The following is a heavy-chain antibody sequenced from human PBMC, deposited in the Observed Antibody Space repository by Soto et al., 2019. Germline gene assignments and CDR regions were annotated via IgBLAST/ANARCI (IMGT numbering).Heavy chain of an antibody. Sequence: QVQLVQSGAEVKKPGASVKVSCKASGYTFTSYDINWVRQATGQGLEWMGWMNPNSGNTGYAQKFQRRVTMTRNTSISTAYMELSSLRSEDTDLYYCAIIWCGLYWYFDLLGSGTLVTVSS. CDR2: MNPNSGNT. CDR3: AIIWCGLYWYFDL. D-gene: IGHD3-10*01. CDR1: GYTFTSYD. V-gene: IGHV1-8*01. J-gene: IGHJ2*01.